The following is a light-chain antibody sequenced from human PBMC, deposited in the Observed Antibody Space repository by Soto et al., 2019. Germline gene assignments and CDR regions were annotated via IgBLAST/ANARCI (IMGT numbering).Light chain of an antibody. CDR1: ESISGR. CDR3: QQYNSYPRT. Sequence: DIQMTQSPSTLSASVGDRVTITCRASESISGRLAWYQQKPGKAPKLVIFKSSTLESGAPSRFSGSGSGTEFTLSISSLQPDAFATYYCQQYNSYPRTVGQGTKVEIK. CDR2: KSS. J-gene: IGKJ1*01. V-gene: IGKV1-5*03.